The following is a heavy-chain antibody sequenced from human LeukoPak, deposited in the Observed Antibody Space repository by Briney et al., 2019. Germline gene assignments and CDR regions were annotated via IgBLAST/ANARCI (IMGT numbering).Heavy chain of an antibody. CDR3: AREIHSSSWYGNWFDP. J-gene: IGHJ5*02. V-gene: IGHV4-59*01. D-gene: IGHD6-13*01. CDR1: GGSISSYY. CDR2: IYYSGST. Sequence: SETLSLTCTVSGGSISSYYWSWIRQPPGKGLEWIGYIYYSGSTNYNPSLKSRVTISVDTSKNQFSLKLSSVTAADTVVYYCAREIHSSSWYGNWFDPWGQGTLVTVSS.